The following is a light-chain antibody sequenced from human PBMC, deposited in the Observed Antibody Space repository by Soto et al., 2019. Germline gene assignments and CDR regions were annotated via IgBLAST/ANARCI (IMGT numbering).Light chain of an antibody. J-gene: IGLJ2*01. CDR2: DVS. V-gene: IGLV2-14*01. CDR1: SSDVGGYNY. CDR3: SSYTTSSTLI. Sequence: QSVLTQPASVSGSPGQSITISCTGTSSDVGGYNYVSWYQQHPGKAPKLMIYDVSNRPSGVSNRFPGSKSGNTASLTISGLQAEDEADYYCSSYTTSSTLIFGGGTKLTV.